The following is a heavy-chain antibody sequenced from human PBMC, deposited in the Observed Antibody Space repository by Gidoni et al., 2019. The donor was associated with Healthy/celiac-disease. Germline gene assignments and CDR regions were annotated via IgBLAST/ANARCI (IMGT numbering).Heavy chain of an antibody. J-gene: IGHJ3*02. D-gene: IGHD4-17*01. CDR3: ARQGTTVNSDFDDGFDI. Sequence: QLQRQESGPGLGKPSEPLSLTCTVADGSVSPTDYYWGWIRPPPGNGPEWIGSVFFSVHTYYNPSLKRRVTISGVTSKNHFSLKLSSVTAADTDVYYCARQGTTVNSDFDDGFDIWCQGKLVTVSS. CDR1: DGSVSPTDYY. V-gene: IGHV4-39*01. CDR2: VFFSVHT.